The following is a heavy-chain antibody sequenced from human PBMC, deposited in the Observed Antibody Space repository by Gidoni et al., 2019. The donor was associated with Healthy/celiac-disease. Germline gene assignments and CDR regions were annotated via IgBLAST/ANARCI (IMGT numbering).Heavy chain of an antibody. J-gene: IGHJ4*02. Sequence: QVQLVQSGAEVKKPGASVKVSCQVSGYTLTELSMHWVRQAPGKGLEWMGGFDPEDGETIYAQKFQGRVTMTEDTSTDTAYMELSSLRSEDTAVYYCATRLPHDYGDYWPIFYWGQGTLVTVSS. V-gene: IGHV1-24*01. D-gene: IGHD4-17*01. CDR2: FDPEDGET. CDR1: GYTLTELS. CDR3: ATRLPHDYGDYWPIFY.